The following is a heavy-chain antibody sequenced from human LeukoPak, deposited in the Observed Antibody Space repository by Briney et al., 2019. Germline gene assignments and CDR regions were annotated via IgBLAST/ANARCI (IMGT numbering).Heavy chain of an antibody. CDR1: GFTFSSYA. CDR3: ARESSGSGSSTDS. V-gene: IGHV3-30*04. D-gene: IGHD3-10*01. CDR2: ISYDGSNK. Sequence: GGSLRLSCAASGFTFSSYAMHWVRQAPGKGLEWVAVISYDGSNKYYADSVKGRFTISRDNSKNTLYLQMNSLRAEDTAVYYCARESSGSGSSTDSWGQGTLVTVSS. J-gene: IGHJ4*02.